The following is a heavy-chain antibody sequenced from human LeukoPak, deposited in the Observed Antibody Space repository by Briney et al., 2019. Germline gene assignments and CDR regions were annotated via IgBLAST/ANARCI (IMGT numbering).Heavy chain of an antibody. CDR2: INPNSGGT. V-gene: IGHV1-2*04. Sequence: ASVKVSCQASGYTFTAYYMHWLRQAPGQGLERMGWINPNSGGTNYAQNFQGWVTMTRDTSISTAYMELSRLRSDDTAVYYCARDAASGYCSGGSCYSGHFQHWGQGTLVTVSP. CDR3: ARDAASGYCSGGSCYSGHFQH. J-gene: IGHJ1*01. D-gene: IGHD2-15*01. CDR1: GYTFTAYY.